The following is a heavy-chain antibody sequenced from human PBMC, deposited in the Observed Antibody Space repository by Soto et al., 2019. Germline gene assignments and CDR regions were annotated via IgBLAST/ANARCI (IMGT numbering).Heavy chain of an antibody. CDR1: GGSISSGRYS. CDR3: ASSHAGAHITAAVH. J-gene: IGHJ4*02. CDR2: IYHSGST. Sequence: QLQLQESGSGLVKPSQTLSLTCAVSGGSISSGRYSWNWIRQPPGKGLEWIGYIYHSGSTYYNPSLKSRVTTSLDRSKIQFSLELSSVTAADTAVYYCASSHAGAHITAAVHWGQGTLVTVSS. D-gene: IGHD6-13*01. V-gene: IGHV4-30-2*01.